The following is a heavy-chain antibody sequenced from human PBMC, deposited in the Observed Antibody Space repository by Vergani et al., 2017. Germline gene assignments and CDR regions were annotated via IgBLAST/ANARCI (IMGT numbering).Heavy chain of an antibody. CDR1: GGTFSSYG. CDR2: INPIFGTT. Sequence: QVQLVQSGTEVKKPESSVKVSCKASGGTFSSYGISWVRQAPGQGLEWMGGINPIFGTTNYAQKFQGRVTITADKSTSTAYMELSRLRSEDTAVYYCARVGYSSSIFDYWGQGTLVTVSS. J-gene: IGHJ4*02. D-gene: IGHD6-6*01. V-gene: IGHV1-69*06. CDR3: ARVGYSSSIFDY.